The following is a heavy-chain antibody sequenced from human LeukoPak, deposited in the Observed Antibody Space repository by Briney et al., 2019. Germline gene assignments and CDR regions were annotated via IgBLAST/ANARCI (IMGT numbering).Heavy chain of an antibody. J-gene: IGHJ4*02. V-gene: IGHV1-18*01. CDR2: ISAYNGNT. CDR3: ARSSQKDSGSLYGF. D-gene: IGHD1-26*01. CDR1: GYTFTSYG. Sequence: ASVKVSCNASGYTFTSYGISWGRQPPGQGLELMGWISAYNGNTNYAQKLQGRVTMNTDTSTSTAYMELRSLRSDDTAVYYCARSSQKDSGSLYGFWGQATLVSVSS.